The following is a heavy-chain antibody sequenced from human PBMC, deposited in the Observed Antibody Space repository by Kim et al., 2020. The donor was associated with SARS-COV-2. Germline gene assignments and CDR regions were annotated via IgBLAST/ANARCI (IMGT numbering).Heavy chain of an antibody. Sequence: FQGRVTMTRDTSTSTVYMELSSLRSEDTAVYYCARGVRVMVRGVIPPSDYWGQGTLVTVSS. V-gene: IGHV1-46*01. D-gene: IGHD3-10*01. J-gene: IGHJ4*02. CDR3: ARGVRVMVRGVIPPSDY.